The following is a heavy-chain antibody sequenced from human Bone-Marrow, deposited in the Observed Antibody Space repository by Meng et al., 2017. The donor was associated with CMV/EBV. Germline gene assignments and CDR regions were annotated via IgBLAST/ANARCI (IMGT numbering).Heavy chain of an antibody. CDR2: IKQDGSEK. Sequence: GESLKISCAASGFTFSSYRMSWVRQAPGKGLEWVANIKQDGSEKYYVDSVKGRFTISRDNAKNSLYLQMNSLRAEDTAVYYCERDGSSSWYSFDYWGQGTLVTVSS. J-gene: IGHJ4*02. CDR1: GFTFSSYR. D-gene: IGHD6-13*01. CDR3: ERDGSSSWYSFDY. V-gene: IGHV3-7*01.